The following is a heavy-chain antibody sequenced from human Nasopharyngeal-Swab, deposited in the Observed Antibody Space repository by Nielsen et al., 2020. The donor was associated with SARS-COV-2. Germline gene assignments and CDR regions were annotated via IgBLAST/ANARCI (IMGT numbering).Heavy chain of an antibody. CDR1: GFTFSGLW. V-gene: IGHV3-7*01. CDR3: ARDWSRAADV. D-gene: IGHD2-15*01. CDR2: INPDGSEK. J-gene: IGHJ3*01. Sequence: GESLKISCAASGFTFSGLWMSWVRQVPGKGLEWVADINPDGSEKFYVDSVKGRFTISRDNAKNSMSLQMNSLRVEDTAVYYCARDWSRAADVWGQGTMVTVSS.